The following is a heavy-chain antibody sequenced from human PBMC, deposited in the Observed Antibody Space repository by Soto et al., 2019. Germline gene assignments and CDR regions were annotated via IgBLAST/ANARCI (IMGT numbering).Heavy chain of an antibody. Sequence: SGPTLVNPTQTLTLTCSFSGFSLSTYGMGVGWIRQPPGKALEWLALIYWNDDKRYSPSLNSRLTIAKDTSKNLVVLTMTNVDPVDAATYYCVNSPDSYPSGYWGQGTLVTVSS. V-gene: IGHV2-5*01. CDR1: GFSLSTYGMG. CDR2: IYWNDDK. J-gene: IGHJ4*02. CDR3: VNSPDSYPSGY. D-gene: IGHD5-18*01.